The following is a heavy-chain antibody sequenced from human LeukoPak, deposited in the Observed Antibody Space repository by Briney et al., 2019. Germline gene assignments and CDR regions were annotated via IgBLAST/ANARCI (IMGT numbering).Heavy chain of an antibody. D-gene: IGHD2-15*01. V-gene: IGHV1-69*04. CDR3: ARGHGSGGSCYPGDY. CDR2: IIPILGIA. J-gene: IGHJ4*02. Sequence: ASVKVSCKASGGTFSSYAISWVRQAPGQGLEWMGRIIPILGIANYAQKFQGRVTITADKSTSTAYMELSSLRSEDTAVYYCARGHGSGGSCYPGDYWGQGTLVTVSS. CDR1: GGTFSSYA.